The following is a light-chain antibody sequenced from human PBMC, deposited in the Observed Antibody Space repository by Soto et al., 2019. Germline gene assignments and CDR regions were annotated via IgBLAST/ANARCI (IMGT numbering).Light chain of an antibody. Sequence: DIQMTQSLSTLSASVGNRVTINCRASQSISGSLAWNQKKPGKAPKLLIYEASNLKSGVPSRFSGSGSGTEYTLTISSLQPDYSASYYCQQYNGYCTFGQGTRVEIK. CDR2: EAS. CDR1: QSISGS. CDR3: QQYNGYCT. V-gene: IGKV1-5*03. J-gene: IGKJ1*01.